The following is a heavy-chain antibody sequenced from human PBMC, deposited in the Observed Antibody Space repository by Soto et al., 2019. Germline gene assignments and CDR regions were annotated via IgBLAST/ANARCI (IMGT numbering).Heavy chain of an antibody. J-gene: IGHJ6*02. V-gene: IGHV1-69*06. Sequence: SVKVSCKASGGTFSSYAISWVRQAPGQGLEWMGGIIPIFGTANYAQKFQGRVTITADKSTSTAYMELSSLRSEDTAVYYCARAEDIVVVVDAAGYYYGMDVWGQGTRVTVSS. CDR2: IIPIFGTA. D-gene: IGHD2-15*01. CDR3: ARAEDIVVVVDAAGYYYGMDV. CDR1: GGTFSSYA.